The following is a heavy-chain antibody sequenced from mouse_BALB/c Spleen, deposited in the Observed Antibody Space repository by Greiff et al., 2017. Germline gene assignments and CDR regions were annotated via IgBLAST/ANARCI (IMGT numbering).Heavy chain of an antibody. CDR1: GFSLTSYG. J-gene: IGHJ2*01. CDR3: ARREDRRDYFDY. CDR2: IWAGGST. V-gene: IGHV2-9*02. Sequence: VKLVESGPGLVAPSQSLSITCTVSGFSLTSYGVHWVRQPPGKGLEWLGVIWAGGSTNYNSALMSRLSISKDNSKSQVFLKMNSLQTDDTAMYYCARREDRRDYFDYWGQGTTLTVSA.